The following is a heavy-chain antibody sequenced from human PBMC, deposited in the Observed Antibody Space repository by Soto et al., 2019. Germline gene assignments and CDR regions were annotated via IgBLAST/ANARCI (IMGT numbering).Heavy chain of an antibody. Sequence: GGSLRLSCAASGFPFSTYCMHCVRHTPGTGLVWVSRTCRYGRELYYADSVKGRFTISRDDAKNTLYLQMDSLRVEDTGIYYCVRAIITCPGMDYWGEGALVTVS. V-gene: IGHV3-74*01. CDR1: GFPFSTYC. D-gene: IGHD3-16*01. CDR3: VRAIITCPGMDY. J-gene: IGHJ4*02. CDR2: TCRYGREL.